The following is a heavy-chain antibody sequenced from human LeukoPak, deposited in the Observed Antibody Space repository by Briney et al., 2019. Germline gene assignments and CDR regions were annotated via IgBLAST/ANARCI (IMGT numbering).Heavy chain of an antibody. V-gene: IGHV3-33*01. CDR3: ARVGFGELFDAFDI. Sequence: GGSLRLSCAASGFTFSSYGMHWVRQAPGKGLEWVAVIWYDGSNTYYADSVKGRFTISRDNSKNTLYLQMNSLRTEDTAVYYCARVGFGELFDAFDIWGQGTMVTVSS. D-gene: IGHD3-10*01. J-gene: IGHJ3*02. CDR1: GFTFSSYG. CDR2: IWYDGSNT.